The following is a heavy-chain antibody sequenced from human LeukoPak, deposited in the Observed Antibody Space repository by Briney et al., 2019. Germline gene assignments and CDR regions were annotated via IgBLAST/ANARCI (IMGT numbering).Heavy chain of an antibody. CDR2: IFYSGRT. CDR3: TRLLDNVSSGDPDLFDM. Sequence: PETLSLTCTVSGASITSHYSRWIRQAPPTGLEWLGCIFYSGRTKYNPSLQSRVTISLDTSEKKFSLKVTSVTAADTAVYYCTRLLDNVSSGDPDLFDMWGQGTVVTVSS. CDR1: GASITSHY. D-gene: IGHD3-22*01. J-gene: IGHJ3*02. V-gene: IGHV4-59*08.